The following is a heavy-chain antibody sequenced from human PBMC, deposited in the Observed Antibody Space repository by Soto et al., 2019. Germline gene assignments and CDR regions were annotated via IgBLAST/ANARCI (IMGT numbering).Heavy chain of an antibody. V-gene: IGHV3-48*02. D-gene: IGHD1-26*01. CDR3: SRAPRGGSSVSCYYRYSNS. CDR1: NT. Sequence: NTMTYARQAPGKGMEWVSYISSSSSTIYYADSVKGRFTISRDNAKNSLYLQMNSLRDEDTSVCYCSRAPRGGSSVSCYYRYSNS. J-gene: IGHJ5*01. CDR2: ISSSSSTI.